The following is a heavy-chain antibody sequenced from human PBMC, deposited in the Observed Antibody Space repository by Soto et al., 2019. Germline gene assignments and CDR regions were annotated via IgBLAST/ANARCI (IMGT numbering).Heavy chain of an antibody. CDR1: GGIFGSHG. V-gene: IGHV1-69*01. J-gene: IGHJ3*01. Sequence: QVQLIQSEAEVKKPGSSVRVSCTASGGIFGSHGFSWVRQAPGQRLEWVGGFIPIFRTLTYTEKFQARVRIAADESTNTVYLDLSSQASEETAVYYCVRDRRISYSDPHDEFVASDYEVWGQGSMVSASS. D-gene: IGHD3-16*01. CDR3: VRDRRISYSDPHDEFVASDYEV. CDR2: FIPIFRTL.